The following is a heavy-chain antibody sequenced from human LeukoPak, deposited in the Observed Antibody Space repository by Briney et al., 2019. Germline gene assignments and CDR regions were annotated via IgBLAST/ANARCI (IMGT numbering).Heavy chain of an antibody. D-gene: IGHD2-8*01. CDR1: GYTFTNYA. J-gene: IGHJ6*02. Sequence: ASVKVSCKASGYTFTNYAITWVRQAPGQGLEWVGWITVYNGNTDYAQNLQGRVTMTTDTSTSTAYMELRSLRSDDTAVYYCAREPTYCTNGVCYQNYYYYGMDVWGQGTTVTVSS. CDR3: AREPTYCTNGVCYQNYYYYGMDV. V-gene: IGHV1-18*01. CDR2: ITVYNGNT.